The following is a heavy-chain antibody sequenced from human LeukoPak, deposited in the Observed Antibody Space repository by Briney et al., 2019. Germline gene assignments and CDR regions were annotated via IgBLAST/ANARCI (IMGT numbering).Heavy chain of an antibody. D-gene: IGHD1-26*01. J-gene: IGHJ4*02. CDR3: ARGGFGFSD. CDR2: IKQDGSEK. CDR1: GFTFNSYW. Sequence: GGSLRLSCAASGFTFNSYWMSWVRQAPGKGLEWVAKIKQDGSEKYYVDSVKGRFTVPRDNAKNSLFLQMNSLRAEDTAVYYCARGGFGFSDWGQGTLVTVSS. V-gene: IGHV3-7*01.